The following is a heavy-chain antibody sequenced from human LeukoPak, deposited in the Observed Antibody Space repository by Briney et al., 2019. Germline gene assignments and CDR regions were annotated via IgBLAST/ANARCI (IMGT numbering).Heavy chain of an antibody. V-gene: IGHV3-7*04. Sequence: PGGSLRLSCAASGFSFSDYWMSWVRQAPGKGLEWVANIKHDGSDMYYEDSVKGRFTISRDNAENSVFLQMNSLRVEDTAVYFCARAAAGTSRDYWGQGTLVTVSS. CDR3: ARAAAGTSRDY. CDR1: GFSFSDYW. D-gene: IGHD6-13*01. J-gene: IGHJ4*02. CDR2: IKHDGSDM.